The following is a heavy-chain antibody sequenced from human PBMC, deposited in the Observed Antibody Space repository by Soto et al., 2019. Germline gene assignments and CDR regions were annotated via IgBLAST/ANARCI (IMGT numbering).Heavy chain of an antibody. CDR1: GGTFSSYA. CDR3: ARLHSRLRRDYYYYGMDV. CDR2: IIPIFGTA. D-gene: IGHD6-13*01. Sequence: QVQLVQSGAEVKKPGSSVKVSCKASGGTFSSYAISWVRQAPGQGLEWMGGIIPIFGTANYAQKFQGRVTITADESTSTAYMELSSLRSEDTAVYYCARLHSRLRRDYYYYGMDVWGQGTTVTVSS. J-gene: IGHJ6*02. V-gene: IGHV1-69*01.